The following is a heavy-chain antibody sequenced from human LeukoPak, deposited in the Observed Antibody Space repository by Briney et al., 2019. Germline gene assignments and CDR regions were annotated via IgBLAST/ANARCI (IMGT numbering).Heavy chain of an antibody. V-gene: IGHV4-34*01. Sequence: SETLSLTCAVYGGSFSGYYWSWIRQPPGKGLEWIGEINHSGSTNYNLSLKSRVTISVDTSKNQFSLKLSSVTAADTAVYYCARGLGHYGSGSYYTPWGQGTLVTVSS. CDR1: GGSFSGYY. D-gene: IGHD3-10*01. CDR3: ARGLGHYGSGSYYTP. CDR2: INHSGST. J-gene: IGHJ5*02.